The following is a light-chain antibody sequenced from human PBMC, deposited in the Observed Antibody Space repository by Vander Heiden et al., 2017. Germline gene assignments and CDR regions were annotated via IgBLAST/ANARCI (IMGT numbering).Light chain of an antibody. Sequence: DVVMTQSPLSLPVTLGQSASISCRSSQSLVYNDGNTYLSWFQQRPGQSPRRLIYKVSNRDSGVPDRFSGSGSGTDFTLKISRVEADDVGVYYCMQGRHWPQTFVQGTKVEIK. J-gene: IGKJ1*01. CDR2: KVS. V-gene: IGKV2-30*01. CDR1: QSLVYNDGNTY. CDR3: MQGRHWPQT.